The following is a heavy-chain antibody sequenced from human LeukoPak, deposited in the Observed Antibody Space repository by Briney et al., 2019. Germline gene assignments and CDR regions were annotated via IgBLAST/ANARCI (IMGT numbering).Heavy chain of an antibody. CDR3: AAVIGYCSSTSCYRGYFQH. V-gene: IGHV1-58*01. D-gene: IGHD2-2*02. CDR1: GFTFTSSA. J-gene: IGHJ1*01. Sequence: SVKVSCKASGFTFTSSAVQWVRQARGQRLEWMGWIVVGSGNTNYAQKFQERVTITRDMSTSTAYMELSSLRSEDTAVYYCAAVIGYCSSTSCYRGYFQHWGQGTLVTVSS. CDR2: IVVGSGNT.